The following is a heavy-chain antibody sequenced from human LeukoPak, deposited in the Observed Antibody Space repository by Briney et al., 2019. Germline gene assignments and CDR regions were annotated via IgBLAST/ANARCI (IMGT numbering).Heavy chain of an antibody. D-gene: IGHD3-16*02. J-gene: IGHJ5*02. CDR2: IFYSGGT. CDR3: ARGGSYVWGSYRLKSWFDP. CDR1: GGSLNTPNYY. V-gene: IGHV4-39*07. Sequence: SETLSLTCTVSGGSLNTPNYYWGWIRQTPGKGLEWIGNIFYSGGTYYNPSLKSRVTISVDTSKNQFSLKLSSVTAADTAVYYCARGGSYVWGSYRLKSWFDPWGQGTLVTVSS.